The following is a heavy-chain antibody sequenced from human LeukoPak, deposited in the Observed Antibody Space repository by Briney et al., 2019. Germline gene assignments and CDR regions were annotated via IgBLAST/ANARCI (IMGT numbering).Heavy chain of an antibody. D-gene: IGHD6-13*01. CDR2: INPSGGST. CDR1: GYTFTSYY. Sequence: GASVEVSCKASGYTFTSYYMHWVRQAPGQGLEWMGIINPSGGSTSYAQKFQGRVTMTRDTSTSTAYMELSRLRSDDTAVYYCATIAAAGRTDYFDYWGQGTLVTVSS. J-gene: IGHJ4*02. CDR3: ATIAAAGRTDYFDY. V-gene: IGHV1-46*01.